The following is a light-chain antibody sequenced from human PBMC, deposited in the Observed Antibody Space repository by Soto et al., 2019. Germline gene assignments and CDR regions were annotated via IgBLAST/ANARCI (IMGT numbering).Light chain of an antibody. CDR1: QGISNY. CDR3: QRHNSAPRT. J-gene: IGKJ1*01. V-gene: IGKV1-27*01. Sequence: DIQMTQSPSSLSASVGDRVTITCRASQGISNYLAWYQQKPGKVPKLLIYAASTLQSGVPSRFSGSGSGTDFTVTISSLQPEDVVTYYSQRHNSAPRTFGQGAKVEIK. CDR2: AAS.